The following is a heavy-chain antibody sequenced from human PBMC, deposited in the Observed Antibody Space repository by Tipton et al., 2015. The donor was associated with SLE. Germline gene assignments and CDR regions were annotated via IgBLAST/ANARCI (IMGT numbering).Heavy chain of an antibody. CDR3: ARVPVAGTGYDY. CDR2: IYHSGST. Sequence: SLRLSCAASGFTFVTYDMHWVHQAPGKGLEWIGEIYHSGSTNYNPSLKSRVTISVDKSKNQFSLKLSSVTAADTAVYYCARVPVAGTGYDYWGQGTLVTVSS. V-gene: IGHV4-4*02. CDR1: GFTFVTYDM. D-gene: IGHD6-19*01. J-gene: IGHJ4*02.